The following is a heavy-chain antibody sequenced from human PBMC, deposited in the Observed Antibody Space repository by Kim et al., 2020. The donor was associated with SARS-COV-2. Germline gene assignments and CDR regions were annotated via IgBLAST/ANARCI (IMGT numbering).Heavy chain of an antibody. J-gene: IGHJ4*02. CDR2: INAGNGNT. CDR3: ARSIAAAGKREDFDY. CDR1: GYTFTSYA. Sequence: ASVKVSCKASGYTFTSYAMHWVRQAPGQRLEWMGWINAGNGNTKYSQKFQGRVTITRDTSASTAYMELSSLRSEDTAVYYCARSIAAAGKREDFDYWGQGTLVTVSS. V-gene: IGHV1-3*01. D-gene: IGHD6-13*01.